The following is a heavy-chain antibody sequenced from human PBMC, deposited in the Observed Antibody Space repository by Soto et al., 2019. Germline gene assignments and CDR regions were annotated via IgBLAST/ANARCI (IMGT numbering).Heavy chain of an antibody. J-gene: IGHJ4*02. CDR3: SAMVRGVITNVYY. V-gene: IGHV4-31*03. CDR1: GVSIISGGYY. Sequence: TSETLSLTCTVSGVSIISGGYYWSLIRQHPGKGLEWIGYIYYSGSTYYNPSLKSRVTISVDTSKNQFSLKLSSVTAADTAVYYFSAMVRGVITNVYYWGQGTLVTVSS. CDR2: IYYSGST. D-gene: IGHD3-10*01.